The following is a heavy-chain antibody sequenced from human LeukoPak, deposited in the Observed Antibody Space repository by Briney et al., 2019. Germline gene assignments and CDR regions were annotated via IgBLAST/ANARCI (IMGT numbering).Heavy chain of an antibody. D-gene: IGHD5-18*01. V-gene: IGHV3-48*01. CDR3: ARGRYSYDLYYYYGMDV. Sequence: GGSLRLSCAASGFTFSSYSMNWVRQAPGKGLEWVSYISSSSSTIYYADSVKGRFTISRDNAKNSLYLQMNSLRAEDTAVYYCARGRYSYDLYYYYGMDVWGQGTTVTVSS. J-gene: IGHJ6*02. CDR1: GFTFSSYS. CDR2: ISSSSSTI.